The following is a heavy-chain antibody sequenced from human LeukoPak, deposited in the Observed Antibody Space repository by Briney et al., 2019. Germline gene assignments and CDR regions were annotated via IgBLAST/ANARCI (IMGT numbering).Heavy chain of an antibody. CDR1: GFTFSSYS. D-gene: IGHD3-3*01. CDR3: ARGEYYDFWSGHFDY. V-gene: IGHV3-21*01. Sequence: PGGSLRLSCAASGFTFSSYSMNWVRQAPGKGLEWVSSISSSSSYIYYADSVKGRFTISRDNAKNSLYLQMNSLRAEDTAVYYCARGEYYDFWSGHFDYWGQGTLVTVSS. CDR2: ISSSSSYI. J-gene: IGHJ4*02.